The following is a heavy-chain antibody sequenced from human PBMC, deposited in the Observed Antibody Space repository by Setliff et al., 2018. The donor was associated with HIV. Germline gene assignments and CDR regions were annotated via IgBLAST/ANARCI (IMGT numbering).Heavy chain of an antibody. CDR3: ARQLDYTNGRYFDY. Sequence: PSETLSLTCTVSGDSIKSHHWSWIRQPAGKGLEWLAYTDASGETNYNPSLRGRVIISLDTSNNQFSLNLNSLTAADTAVYYCARQLDYTNGRYFDYWGPGTLVTVSS. CDR1: GDSIKSHH. CDR2: TDASGET. V-gene: IGHV4-4*09. D-gene: IGHD4-4*01. J-gene: IGHJ4*02.